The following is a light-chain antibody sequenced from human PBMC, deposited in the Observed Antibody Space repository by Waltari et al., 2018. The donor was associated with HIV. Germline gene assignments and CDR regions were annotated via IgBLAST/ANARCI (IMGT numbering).Light chain of an antibody. CDR1: YANIGSNT. Sequence: QSVLTQTPSLSGTPGQRVTISCSGGYANIGSNTVTLYQQFPGTAPRLLIYSNNQRPSGVPDRFSGSKSGTSASLVISELQSQDEADYHCAAWDDSLHGELFGGGTKLTVL. V-gene: IGLV1-44*01. CDR2: SNN. CDR3: AAWDDSLHGEL. J-gene: IGLJ2*01.